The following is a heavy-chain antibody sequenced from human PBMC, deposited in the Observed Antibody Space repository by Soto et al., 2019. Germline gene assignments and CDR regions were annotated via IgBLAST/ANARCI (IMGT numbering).Heavy chain of an antibody. D-gene: IGHD6-19*01. CDR3: ARGGAVAGPFDY. J-gene: IGHJ4*02. CDR1: NGTLRGYY. V-gene: IGHV4-34*01. CDR2: INHSGST. Sequence: SETLSLTCAVYNGTLRGYYWSWIRQPPGMGLEWIGEINHSGSTNYNPSLKSRVTISVDTSKNHISLKVRSVTAADTAVFYCARGGAVAGPFDYWGQGTQVTVS.